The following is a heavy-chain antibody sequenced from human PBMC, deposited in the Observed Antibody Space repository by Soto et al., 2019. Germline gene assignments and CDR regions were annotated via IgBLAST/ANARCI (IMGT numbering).Heavy chain of an antibody. J-gene: IGHJ6*03. CDR2: ISGSGGST. Sequence: GALRLSCAASGFTFSSYAMSWVRQAPGKGLEWVSAISGSGGSTYYADSVKGRFTISRDNSKNTLYLQMNSLRAEDTAVYYCAKLGYYDFWSGYPYYYYYYMDVWGKGTTVTVSS. V-gene: IGHV3-23*01. CDR3: AKLGYYDFWSGYPYYYYYYMDV. CDR1: GFTFSSYA. D-gene: IGHD3-3*01.